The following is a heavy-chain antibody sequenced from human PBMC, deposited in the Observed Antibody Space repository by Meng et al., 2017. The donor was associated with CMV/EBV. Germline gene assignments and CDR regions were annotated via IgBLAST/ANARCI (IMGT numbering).Heavy chain of an antibody. CDR1: GFTFTSSA. J-gene: IGHJ6*02. V-gene: IGHV1-58*01. Sequence: SMKVSCKASGFTFTSSAVQWVRQARGQRLEWIGWIVVGSGNTNYAQKFQERVTITRDMSTSTAYMELSSLRSEDTAVYYCAADFGDYVVVAPYYYYGMDVWGQGTTVTVSS. CDR3: AADFGDYVVVAPYYYYGMDV. D-gene: IGHD2-15*01. CDR2: IVVGSGNT.